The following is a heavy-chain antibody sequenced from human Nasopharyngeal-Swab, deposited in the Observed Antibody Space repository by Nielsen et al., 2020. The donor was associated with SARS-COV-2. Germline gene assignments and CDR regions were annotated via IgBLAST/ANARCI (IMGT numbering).Heavy chain of an antibody. CDR1: GFPFSSYE. CDR2: ISSSGSTI. V-gene: IGHV3-48*03. CDR3: ARDLVTDGMDV. J-gene: IGHJ6*02. Sequence: SLKISCAASGFPFSSYEMNWVRQAPGKGLEWVSYISSSGSTIYYADSVKGRFTISRDNAKNSLYLQMNSLRAEDTAVYYCARDLVTDGMDVWGQGTTVTVSS.